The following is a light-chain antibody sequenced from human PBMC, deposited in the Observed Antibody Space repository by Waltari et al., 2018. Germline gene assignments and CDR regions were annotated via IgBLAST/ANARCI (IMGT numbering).Light chain of an antibody. Sequence: SYVLTQPPSVSVAPGQTARITCGINNIGSRSVHWCQQRPGQAPVVVIYYDTDPPSGIPERFSGSNSGDTATLTISRVEAGDEADYYCQVWDSSRAQVLFGGGTRLTVL. CDR1: NIGSRS. CDR3: QVWDSSRAQVL. J-gene: IGLJ3*02. V-gene: IGLV3-21*04. CDR2: YDT.